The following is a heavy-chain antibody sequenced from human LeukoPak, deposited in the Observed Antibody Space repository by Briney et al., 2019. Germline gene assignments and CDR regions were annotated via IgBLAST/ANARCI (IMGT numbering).Heavy chain of an antibody. V-gene: IGHV1-8*01. D-gene: IGHD2-2*01. CDR3: ARGGWRAAAGNFDS. J-gene: IGHJ4*02. CDR1: GYTFTSYD. Sequence: ASVKVSCKASGYTFTSYDINWVRQATGQGLEWMGWMNPNTGNTGYAQKFQGRVTMTRDTSISTAYMELSSLTSDDSAVYYCARGGWRAAAGNFDSWGQGTLVTVSS. CDR2: MNPNTGNT.